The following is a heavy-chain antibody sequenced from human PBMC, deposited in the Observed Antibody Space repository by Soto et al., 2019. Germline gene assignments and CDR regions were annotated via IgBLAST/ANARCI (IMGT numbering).Heavy chain of an antibody. Sequence: ASVKVSCKASGYSFTTHAMIWVRQAPGQRPEWMGWINTGNGNTRYSPKLQGRVNITRDTSASTAYMELSSLKSEDTAVYYCARGEQLYHYFYGVDVWGQGTTVTVSS. J-gene: IGHJ6*02. CDR2: INTGNGNT. CDR3: ARGEQLYHYFYGVDV. CDR1: GYSFTTHA. V-gene: IGHV1-3*04.